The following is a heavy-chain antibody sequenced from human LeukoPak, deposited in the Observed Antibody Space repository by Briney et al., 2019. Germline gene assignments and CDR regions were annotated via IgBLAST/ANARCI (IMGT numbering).Heavy chain of an antibody. J-gene: IGHJ4*02. CDR2: VYYSGST. CDR3: ARDTLNYDSSGSYYWGIFDC. Sequence: SETLSLTCTVSGDSINTHYWSWIRQPPGKGLEWIGNVYYSGSTNYNPSLKSRVTISADTSKNQFSLKLSSVTAADTAVYYCARDTLNYDSSGSYYWGIFDCWGQGTLVTVSS. D-gene: IGHD3-22*01. CDR1: GDSINTHY. V-gene: IGHV4-59*11.